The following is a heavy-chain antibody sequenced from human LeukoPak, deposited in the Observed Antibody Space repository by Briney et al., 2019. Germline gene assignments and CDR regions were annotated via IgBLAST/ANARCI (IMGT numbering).Heavy chain of an antibody. CDR3: ARVLRYCSGGNCYSGGLGYMDV. Sequence: GGSRRLSWAAPGFTSRDYNMSWIRQAPGKGLEGVSSISGSVSTNYYADSVKGRFTISRDNAKNSLFLQMNSLRAEDTAVYYCARVLRYCSGGNCYSGGLGYMDVWGKGTTVTISS. CDR2: ISGSVSTN. V-gene: IGHV3-11*01. D-gene: IGHD2-15*01. CDR1: GFTSRDYN. J-gene: IGHJ6*03.